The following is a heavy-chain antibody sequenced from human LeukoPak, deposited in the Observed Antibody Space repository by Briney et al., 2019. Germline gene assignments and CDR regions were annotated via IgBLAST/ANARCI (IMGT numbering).Heavy chain of an antibody. CDR2: IYYSGST. Sequence: PSETLSLTCTVSGGSISSYYWSWIRQPPGKGLEWIGYIYYSGSTNYNPSLKSRVTISVDTSKNQFSLKLSSVTAADTAVYYCARDLPAKDCSGGSCPRAFDIWGQGTMVTVSS. D-gene: IGHD2-15*01. CDR1: GGSISSYY. CDR3: ARDLPAKDCSGGSCPRAFDI. V-gene: IGHV4-59*12. J-gene: IGHJ3*02.